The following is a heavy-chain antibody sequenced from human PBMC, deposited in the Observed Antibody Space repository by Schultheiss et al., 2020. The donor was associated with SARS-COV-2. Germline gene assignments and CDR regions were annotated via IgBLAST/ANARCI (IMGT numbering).Heavy chain of an antibody. CDR2: ISADNGNT. J-gene: IGHJ5*02. D-gene: IGHD2-15*01. CDR3: ARVYCGGGRCYSGGTS. Sequence: ASVKVSCKASGYTFTSYGISWVRQAPGQGLEWMGWISADNGNTNYAQKFQGRVTMTTDTSTRTAYMDLRSLRSEDTAVYYCARVYCGGGRCYSGGTSWGQGTLVTVSS. V-gene: IGHV1-18*04. CDR1: GYTFTSYG.